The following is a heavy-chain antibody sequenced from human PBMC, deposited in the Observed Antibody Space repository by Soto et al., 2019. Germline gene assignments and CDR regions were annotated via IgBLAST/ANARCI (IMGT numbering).Heavy chain of an antibody. V-gene: IGHV2-5*02. CDR3: AHRQAQGIGLAGTFDS. Sequence: SGPTLVNPTQTLTLTFTFSGFSFSTTGVGVGWIRQPPGKALEWLALIYWDDDKRYSPSLKSRLTITKDTSKNQVVLTMTNMDPVDTATYYCAHRQAQGIGLAGTFDSWGQGTLVTVSS. J-gene: IGHJ4*02. D-gene: IGHD6-19*01. CDR1: GFSFSTTGVG. CDR2: IYWDDDK.